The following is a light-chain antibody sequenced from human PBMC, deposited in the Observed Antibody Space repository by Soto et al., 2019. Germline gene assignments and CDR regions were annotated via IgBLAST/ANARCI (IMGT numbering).Light chain of an antibody. CDR3: QHYGTSPPVT. J-gene: IGKJ4*01. CDR1: QGISSTS. V-gene: IGKV3-20*01. CDR2: AAI. Sequence: IVLTQSPGTLSLSPGERATLSCRASQGISSTSLGWYQQRPGQAPRLLISAAINRAAGIPDRFSGSGSWTDFTLIIGRLEPEDFAVYYCQHYGTSPPVTFGGGTRVEIK.